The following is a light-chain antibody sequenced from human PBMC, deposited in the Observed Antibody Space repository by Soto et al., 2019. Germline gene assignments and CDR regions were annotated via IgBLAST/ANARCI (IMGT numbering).Light chain of an antibody. J-gene: IGKJ2*01. CDR3: QQANSFPFT. Sequence: DIPMTQSPSSVFGSIGDRVTITCRASQDISSWLAWYQQKPGTAPKLLIYAASSLQSGVPSRFSGSGSGTDFTLTISSLQPEDFATYYCQQANSFPFTFGQGTKLEIK. CDR2: AAS. CDR1: QDISSW. V-gene: IGKV1D-12*01.